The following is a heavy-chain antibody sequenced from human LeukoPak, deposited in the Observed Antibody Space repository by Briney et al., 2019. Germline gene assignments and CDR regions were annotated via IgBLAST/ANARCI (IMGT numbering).Heavy chain of an antibody. CDR1: GFTFSSYS. CDR3: ARDRTNDCGDY. CDR2: ISSSSSTI. D-gene: IGHD2-21*02. J-gene: IGHJ4*02. V-gene: IGHV3-48*01. Sequence: PGGSLRLSCAASGFTFSSYSMNWVRQAPGKGLEWVSYISSSSSTIYYADPVKGRFTISRDNAKNSLYLQMNSLRAEDTAVYYCARDRTNDCGDYWGQGTLVTVSS.